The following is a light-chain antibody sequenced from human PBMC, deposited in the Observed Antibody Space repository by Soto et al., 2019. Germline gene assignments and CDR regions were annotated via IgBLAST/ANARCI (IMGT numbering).Light chain of an antibody. V-gene: IGKV3-20*01. Sequence: EIVLTQSPGTLSLSPGERATLSCRASQSVSSSYLAWYQHKPGQAPRLLIYGASSRATGIPDRFSGSGSGTAFPLTISRLEPEAGAAYYCQQYGSSPHTFGQGTKLEIK. CDR2: GAS. CDR1: QSVSSSY. CDR3: QQYGSSPHT. J-gene: IGKJ2*01.